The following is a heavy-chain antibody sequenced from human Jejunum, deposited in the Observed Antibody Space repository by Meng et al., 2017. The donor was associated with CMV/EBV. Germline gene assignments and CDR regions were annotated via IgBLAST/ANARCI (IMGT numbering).Heavy chain of an antibody. J-gene: IGHJ4*02. CDR3: ARGPGASTREGFDY. V-gene: IGHV4-4*07. CDR2: FYSSDTY. CDR1: GGSVNNYY. D-gene: IGHD1-26*01. Sequence: QVHLPEAGPGLVKPSEPLSLPCPVSGGSVNNYYWSWIRQSAGKGLEWIGRFYSSDTYNYHPSLDSRVTMSLDTSKNQFSLNLRSVTAADTATYYCARGPGASTREGFDYWGLGTLVTVSS.